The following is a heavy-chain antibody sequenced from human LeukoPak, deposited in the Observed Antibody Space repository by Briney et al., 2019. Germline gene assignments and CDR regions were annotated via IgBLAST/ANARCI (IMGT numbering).Heavy chain of an antibody. D-gene: IGHD3-22*01. J-gene: IGHJ4*02. V-gene: IGHV1-8*01. CDR2: MNPNSGNT. CDR1: GYTFTSYD. CDR3: ARGAPEDSSGYPPGY. Sequence: GASVKVSCKASGYTFTSYDINWVRQATGQGLEWMGWMNPNSGNTGYAQKFQGRVTMTRDTSTSTVYMELSSLRSEDTAVYYCARGAPEDSSGYPPGYWGQGTLVTVSS.